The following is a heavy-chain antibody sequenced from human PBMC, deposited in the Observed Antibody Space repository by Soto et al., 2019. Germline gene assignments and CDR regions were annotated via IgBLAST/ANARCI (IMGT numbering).Heavy chain of an antibody. V-gene: IGHV1-18*01. CDR3: AREGVAPYYYYGMDV. CDR1: GYTVTRSG. CDR2: ISSYNGDT. D-gene: IGHD5-12*01. J-gene: IGHJ6*02. Sequence: QVQLVQSGAEVKKPGASVKVSCKASGYTVTRSGISWVRQAPGQGPEGMGWISSYNGDTNYAQTFQGRVTMTTDTSTSTADMELRSLRSDDTAVYYCAREGVAPYYYYGMDVWGPGTPVTGSS.